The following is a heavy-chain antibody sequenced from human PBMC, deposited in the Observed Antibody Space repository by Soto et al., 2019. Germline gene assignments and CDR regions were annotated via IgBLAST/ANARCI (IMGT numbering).Heavy chain of an antibody. Sequence: PGGSLRLSCAASGFTFSSYGMHWVRQAPGKGLEWVAVIWYDGSNKYYADSVKGRFTISRDNSKNTLYLQMNSLRAEDTAVYYCASWAGQNRDFGGPFDYWGQGTRVTVSS. CDR3: ASWAGQNRDFGGPFDY. CDR2: IWYDGSNK. CDR1: GFTFSSYG. D-gene: IGHD4-17*01. J-gene: IGHJ4*02. V-gene: IGHV3-33*01.